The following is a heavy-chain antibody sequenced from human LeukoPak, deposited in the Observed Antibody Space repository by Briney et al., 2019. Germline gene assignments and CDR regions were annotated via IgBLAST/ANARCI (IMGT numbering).Heavy chain of an antibody. CDR2: FDPEDDET. D-gene: IGHD6-19*01. CDR3: ATAPQRYSSGWYGDY. Sequence: ASVKVSCKVSGYTLTELSMHWVRQAPGKGLEWMGGFDPEDDETIYAQKFQGRVTMTEGTSTDTAYMELSSLRSEDTAVYYCATAPQRYSSGWYGDYWGQGTLVTVSS. J-gene: IGHJ4*02. CDR1: GYTLTELS. V-gene: IGHV1-24*01.